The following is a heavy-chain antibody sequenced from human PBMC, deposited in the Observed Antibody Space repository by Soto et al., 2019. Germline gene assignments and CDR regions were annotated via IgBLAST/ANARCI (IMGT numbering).Heavy chain of an antibody. D-gene: IGHD2-15*01. V-gene: IGHV4-34*01. CDR3: ASGLGYCSGGSCYPSN. CDR2: INHSGST. Sequence: QVQLQQWGAGLLKPSETLSLTCAVYGGSFSGYYWSWIRQPPGKGLEWIGEINHSGSTNYNPSLKSRVTMSVDTSKNQFSLKLSSVTAADTAVYYCASGLGYCSGGSCYPSNWGQGTLVTVSS. CDR1: GGSFSGYY. J-gene: IGHJ4*02.